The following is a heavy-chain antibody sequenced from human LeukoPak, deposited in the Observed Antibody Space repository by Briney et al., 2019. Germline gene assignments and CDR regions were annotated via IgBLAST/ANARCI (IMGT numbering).Heavy chain of an antibody. J-gene: IGHJ6*02. CDR2: IYYSGST. CDR1: GGSISSYH. D-gene: IGHD3-22*01. Sequence: SETLSLTCTVSGGSISSYHWNWIRQPPGKGLEWIGYIYYSGSTNYNPSLKSRVTISVDTSKNQFSLKLSSVTAADTAVYYCARDRDRSGRLDVWGQGTTVTVSS. V-gene: IGHV4-59*01. CDR3: ARDRDRSGRLDV.